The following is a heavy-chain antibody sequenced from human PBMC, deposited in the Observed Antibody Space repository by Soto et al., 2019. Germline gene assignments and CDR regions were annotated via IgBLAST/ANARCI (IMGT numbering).Heavy chain of an antibody. CDR3: ARDDSGGFGSYYYYGMDV. CDR1: GASISDYY. D-gene: IGHD2-8*02. J-gene: IGHJ6*02. CDR2: IYYSGST. V-gene: IGHV4-59*01. Sequence: QVQLQESGPGLVKPSETLFLTCAVSGASISDYYWTWVRQPEGNGLEWIGNIYYSGSTNYNPSLKSRVTISVDTSKNQFSLRLSSVTAADTAVYYCARDDSGGFGSYYYYGMDVWGQGTTVTVSS.